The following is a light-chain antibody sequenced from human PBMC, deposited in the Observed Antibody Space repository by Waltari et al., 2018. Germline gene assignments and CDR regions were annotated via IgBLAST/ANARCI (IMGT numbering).Light chain of an antibody. J-gene: IGKJ4*01. CDR1: QGISNL. Sequence: DIQLTQSPSFLSASVRDKVTITCRPRQGISNLIAWYPQKPGKAPKLLIYSASTLQSGVPSRFSGSGSGTEFSLTISSLQPEDFATYYCQQLNSYPLTFGGGTKVEIK. V-gene: IGKV1-9*01. CDR3: QQLNSYPLT. CDR2: SAS.